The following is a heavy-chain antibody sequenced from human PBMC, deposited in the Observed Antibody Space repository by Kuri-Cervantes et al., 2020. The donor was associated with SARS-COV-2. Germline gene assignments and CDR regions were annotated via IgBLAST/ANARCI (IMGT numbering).Heavy chain of an antibody. J-gene: IGHJ6*03. CDR2: IYYSGST. CDR3: ARDLRNTVVTPNYYYYYYMDV. Sequence: ESLKISCTVSGGSISSHYWSWIRQPPGKGLEWIGYIYYSGSTNYNPSLKSRVTISVDTSKNQFSLKLSSVTAADTAVYYCARDLRNTVVTPNYYYYYYMDVWGKGTTVTVSS. CDR1: GGSISSHY. V-gene: IGHV4-59*11. D-gene: IGHD4-23*01.